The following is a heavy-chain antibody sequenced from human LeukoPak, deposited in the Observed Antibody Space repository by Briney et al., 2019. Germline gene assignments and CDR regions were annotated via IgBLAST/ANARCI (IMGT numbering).Heavy chain of an antibody. V-gene: IGHV1-69*05. Sequence: ASVKVSCKASGGTFSSYAISWVRQAPGQGLEWMGRIIPIFGTANYAQKFQGRVTITTDESTSTAYMELSSLRSEDTAVYYCASSYYDSSGFFDYWGQGTLVTVSS. CDR1: GGTFSSYA. CDR2: IIPIFGTA. D-gene: IGHD3-22*01. J-gene: IGHJ4*02. CDR3: ASSYYDSSGFFDY.